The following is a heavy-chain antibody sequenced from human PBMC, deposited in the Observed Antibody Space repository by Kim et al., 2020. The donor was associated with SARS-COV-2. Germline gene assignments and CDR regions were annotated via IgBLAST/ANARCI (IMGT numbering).Heavy chain of an antibody. CDR3: ARHAYDSSGYYYPYYFDY. J-gene: IGHJ4*02. D-gene: IGHD3-22*01. V-gene: IGHV4-39*01. Sequence: SETLSLTCTVSGGSISSSSYYWGWIRQPPGKGLEWIGSIYYSGSTYYNPSLKSRVTISVDTSKNQFSLKLSSVTAADTAVYYCARHAYDSSGYYYPYYFDYWGQGTLVTVSS. CDR2: IYYSGST. CDR1: GGSISSSSYY.